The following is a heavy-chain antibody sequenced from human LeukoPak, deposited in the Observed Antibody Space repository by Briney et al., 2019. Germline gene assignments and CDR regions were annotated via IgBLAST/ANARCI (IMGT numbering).Heavy chain of an antibody. CDR2: IDWDDDK. D-gene: IGHD3-22*01. Sequence: SGPTLVKPTQTLTLTCTFSGFSLSTSGMCVSWIRQPPGKALGWLARIDWDDDKYYSTSLKTRLTISKDTSKNQVVLTMTNMDPVDTATYYCARGYYYDSSGVLDYWGQGTLVTVSS. CDR3: ARGYYYDSSGVLDY. CDR1: GFSLSTSGMC. J-gene: IGHJ4*02. V-gene: IGHV2-70*11.